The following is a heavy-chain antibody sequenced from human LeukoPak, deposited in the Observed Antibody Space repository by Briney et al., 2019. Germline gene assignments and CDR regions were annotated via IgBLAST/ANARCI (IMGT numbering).Heavy chain of an antibody. CDR3: ARGEKRPVLRFLEWLLEYYFDY. CDR1: GGSFSGYY. V-gene: IGHV4-34*01. J-gene: IGHJ4*02. CDR2: INHSGST. D-gene: IGHD3-3*01. Sequence: SETLSLTCAVYGGSFSGYYWSWIRQPPGKGLEWIGEINHSGSTNYNPSLKSRVTISVDTSKNQFSLKLSSVTAADTAVYDCARGEKRPVLRFLEWLLEYYFDYWGQGTLVTVSS.